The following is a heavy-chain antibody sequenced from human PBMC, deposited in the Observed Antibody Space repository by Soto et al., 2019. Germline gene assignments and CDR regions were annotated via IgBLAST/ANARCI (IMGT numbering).Heavy chain of an antibody. V-gene: IGHV3-30*19. CDR2: ISYDGNKK. CDR1: GFTFSSYG. D-gene: IGHD5-18*01. Sequence: GGSLRLSCAASGFTFSSYGMHWVRQAPGKGLEWVAVISYDGNKKDYADSVKGRFTISRDDSNNTLHLQMHSLRVEDTGVYYCVREGSYGPYNWFDPWGRGTLVTVSS. CDR3: VREGSYGPYNWFDP. J-gene: IGHJ5*02.